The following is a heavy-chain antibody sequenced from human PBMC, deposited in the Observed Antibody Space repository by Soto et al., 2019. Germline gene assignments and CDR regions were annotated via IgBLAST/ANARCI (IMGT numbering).Heavy chain of an antibody. J-gene: IGHJ6*02. D-gene: IGHD6-19*01. CDR3: AKILRQWLGGPYYYYGMDV. V-gene: IGHV3-21*01. CDR2: ISSSSSYI. CDR1: GFTFSSYS. Sequence: GGSLRLSCAASGFTFSSYSMNWVRQAPGKGLEWVSSISSSSSYIYYADSVKGRFTISRDNAKNSLYLQMNSLRAEDTAVYYCAKILRQWLGGPYYYYGMDVWGQGTTVTVSS.